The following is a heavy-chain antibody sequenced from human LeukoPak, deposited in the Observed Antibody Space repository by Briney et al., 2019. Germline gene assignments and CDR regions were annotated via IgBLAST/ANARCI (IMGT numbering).Heavy chain of an antibody. Sequence: PGGSLRLSCAASGFTFNNAWMSWVRQAPGKGLEWVGRIKSKTDGGTTDYAAPVKGRSTISRDDSKNTLYLQMNSLKTEDTAVYYCTTMRPDPPHFDYWGQGTLVTVSS. V-gene: IGHV3-15*01. CDR3: TTMRPDPPHFDY. CDR2: IKSKTDGGTT. CDR1: GFTFNNAW. J-gene: IGHJ4*02.